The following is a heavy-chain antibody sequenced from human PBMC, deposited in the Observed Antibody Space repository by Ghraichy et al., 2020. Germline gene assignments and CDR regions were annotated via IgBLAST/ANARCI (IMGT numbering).Heavy chain of an antibody. D-gene: IGHD6-19*01. Sequence: GSLRLSCTVSGVSISSSSYYWGWIRQPPGKGLEWIGNMYYSGSTYYNPSLKSRVTISVDTFKNQFSLKLSSVTGADTAVYYCAGGYSSGWQFDYWGQGTLVTVSS. CDR2: MYYSGST. CDR3: AGGYSSGWQFDY. J-gene: IGHJ4*02. CDR1: GVSISSSSYY. V-gene: IGHV4-39*01.